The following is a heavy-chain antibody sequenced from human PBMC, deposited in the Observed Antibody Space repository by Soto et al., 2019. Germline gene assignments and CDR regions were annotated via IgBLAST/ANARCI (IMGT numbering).Heavy chain of an antibody. D-gene: IGHD5-18*01. CDR1: GGSIGSGGYS. Sequence: SATQSHSCTVSGGSIGSGGYSWSWVRQPPGKGLEWIGEIYHSGSTNYNPSLKSRVTISVDKSKNQFSLKLSSVTAADTAVYYCARKSIQLWVIDVWGQGTTVTVSS. V-gene: IGHV4-4*02. J-gene: IGHJ6*02. CDR2: IYHSGST. CDR3: ARKSIQLWVIDV.